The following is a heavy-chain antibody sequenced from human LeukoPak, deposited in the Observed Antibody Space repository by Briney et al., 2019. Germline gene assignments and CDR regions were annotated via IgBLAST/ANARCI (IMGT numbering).Heavy chain of an antibody. CDR1: GFTLSSYA. V-gene: IGHV3-9*01. CDR3: AKDGGDSSGYSAFDI. Sequence: GGSLRLSCAASGFTLSSYAMSWVRQAPGKGLEWVSGISWNSGSIGYADSVKGRFTISRDNAKNSLYLQMNSLRAEDTALYYCAKDGGDSSGYSAFDIWGQGTMVTVSS. D-gene: IGHD3-22*01. J-gene: IGHJ3*02. CDR2: ISWNSGSI.